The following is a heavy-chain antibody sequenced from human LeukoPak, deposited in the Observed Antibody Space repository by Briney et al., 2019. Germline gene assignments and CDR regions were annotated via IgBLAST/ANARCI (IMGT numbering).Heavy chain of an antibody. D-gene: IGHD1-26*01. CDR1: GGSISSYY. CDR2: IYYSGST. Sequence: SETLSLTCTVSGGSISSYYWSWIRQPPGKGLEWIGYIYYSGSTNYNPSLKSRVTISVDTSKDQFPLKLSSVTAADTAVYYCARGMRSYSFDYWGQGTLVTVSS. J-gene: IGHJ4*02. CDR3: ARGMRSYSFDY. V-gene: IGHV4-59*01.